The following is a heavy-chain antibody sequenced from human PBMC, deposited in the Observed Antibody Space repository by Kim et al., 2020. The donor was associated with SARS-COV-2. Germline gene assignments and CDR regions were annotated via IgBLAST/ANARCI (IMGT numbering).Heavy chain of an antibody. V-gene: IGHV3-7*03. Sequence: GGSLRLSCAASGFTFSTYWMSWVRQAPGKGLEWVANIAQDGSEKYYVDSVKGRFTISRDNAKNSLYLQVNSLRADDTAVYYCATDMVLNSLDYWGQGTLVTVSS. CDR1: GFTFSTYW. CDR3: ATDMVLNSLDY. CDR2: IAQDGSEK. D-gene: IGHD3-10*01. J-gene: IGHJ4*02.